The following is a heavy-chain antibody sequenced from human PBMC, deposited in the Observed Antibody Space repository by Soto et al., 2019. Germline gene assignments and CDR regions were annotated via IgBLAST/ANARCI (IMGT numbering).Heavy chain of an antibody. CDR1: GDTLTSYG. J-gene: IGHJ5*02. V-gene: IGHV1-18*01. D-gene: IGHD1-26*01. CDR2: TSPYNGNK. Sequence: QVQLVQSGVEVKKPGASAKVSCKPSGDTLTSYGISWLREAPGQGLEWRGWTSPYNGNKTYAQKLQGRVTMTTDTSTSTAYMELRSLRSDDTAVYYCTRDPVGGNGFDPWGQGTLVTVSS. CDR3: TRDPVGGNGFDP.